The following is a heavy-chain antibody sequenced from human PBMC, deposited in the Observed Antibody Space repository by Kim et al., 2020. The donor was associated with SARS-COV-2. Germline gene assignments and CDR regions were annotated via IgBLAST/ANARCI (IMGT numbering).Heavy chain of an antibody. J-gene: IGHJ4*02. CDR3: TRLLNGHFNH. CDR1: VFPFSAYS. Sequence: GGSLRLSCAASVFPFSAYSMSWGRQAPGGGREWVSSIDSTGDKIYYADSVRGRFTNSRDNAKNALYLQMDSLRAEDTAIYYCTRLLNGHFNHWGPGVLVSVSS. CDR2: IDSTGDKI. V-gene: IGHV3-21*06. D-gene: IGHD2-8*01.